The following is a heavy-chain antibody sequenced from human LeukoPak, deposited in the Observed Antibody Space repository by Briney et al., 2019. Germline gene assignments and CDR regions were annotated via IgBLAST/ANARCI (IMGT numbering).Heavy chain of an antibody. V-gene: IGHV3-7*01. CDR1: GFTFSSHS. Sequence: GGSLRLSCAASGFTFSSHSMGWVRQAPGKGLECVATIGLDGAQKDFVDSVKGRFTLSRDNAKNSLFLEMNRLRVEDTAVYYCARWRGLQSEFDCWGQGTPVTVSS. CDR2: IGLDGAQK. D-gene: IGHD5-24*01. J-gene: IGHJ4*02. CDR3: ARWRGLQSEFDC.